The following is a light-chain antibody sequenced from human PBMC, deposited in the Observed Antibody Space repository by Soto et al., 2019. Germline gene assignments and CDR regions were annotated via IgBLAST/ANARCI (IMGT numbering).Light chain of an antibody. CDR1: QQLHIN. V-gene: IGKV3-15*01. J-gene: IGKJ2*01. CDR3: QQYEGLPRT. CDR2: GVT. Sequence: EIVMTQSPDTLSVSPGDTATLSCRSSQQLHINLPWYQQKPGQAPTLLIYGVTARDPGVPARVSGSGYGTDCPLTIRSVQSVYFGVFSCQQYEGLPRTFGLGIKVEIQ.